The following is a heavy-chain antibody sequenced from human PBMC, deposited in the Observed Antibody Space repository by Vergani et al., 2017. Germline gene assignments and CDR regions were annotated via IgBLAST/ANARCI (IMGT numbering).Heavy chain of an antibody. CDR3: AKPLPRDDAFDI. V-gene: IGHV3-30*18. Sequence: QVQLVESGGGVVQPGRSLRLSCAASGFTFSSYGMHWVRQAPGKGLEWVAVISYDGSNKYYADSVKGRFTISRDNSKNTLYLQMNSLRAEDTAVYYGAKPLPRDDAFDIWGQGTMVIVSS. CDR2: ISYDGSNK. CDR1: GFTFSSYG. J-gene: IGHJ3*02.